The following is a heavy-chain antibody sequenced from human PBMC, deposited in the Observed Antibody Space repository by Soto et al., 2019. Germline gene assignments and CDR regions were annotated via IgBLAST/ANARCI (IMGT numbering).Heavy chain of an antibody. CDR2: IYYSGST. CDR3: AREWVEGTYYMDG. J-gene: IGHJ6*03. D-gene: IGHD2-15*01. Sequence: SETLSLTCTVSGGSISSGGYYWSWIRQHPGKGLEWIGYIYYSGSTYYNPSLKSRVTISVDTSKNQFSLKLSSVTAADTAVYYGAREWVEGTYYMDGRGKGTSVTVSS. CDR1: GGSISSGGYY. V-gene: IGHV4-31*03.